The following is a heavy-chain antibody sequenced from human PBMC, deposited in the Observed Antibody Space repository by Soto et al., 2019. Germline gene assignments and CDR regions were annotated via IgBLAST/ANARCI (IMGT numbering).Heavy chain of an antibody. J-gene: IGHJ3*02. D-gene: IGHD3-22*01. CDR1: GGSFSGYY. CDR3: ARGRDYYDSSGYNRGAFDI. Sequence: SETLSLTCAVYGGSFSGYYWSWIRQPPGKGLEWIGEINHSGSTNYNPSLKSRVTISVDTSKNQFSLKLSSVTAADTAVYYCARGRDYYDSSGYNRGAFDIWGQGTMVT. CDR2: INHSGST. V-gene: IGHV4-34*01.